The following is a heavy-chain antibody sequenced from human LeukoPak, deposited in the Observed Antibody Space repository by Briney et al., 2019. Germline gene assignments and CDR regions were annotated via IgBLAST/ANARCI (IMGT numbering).Heavy chain of an antibody. V-gene: IGHV4-4*02. D-gene: IGHD3-22*01. CDR3: ARELDDSSGMDV. CDR1: GLTFSMYW. CDR2: IYHSGST. J-gene: IGHJ6*02. Sequence: PGGSLRLSCAASGLTFSMYWMSWVRQAPGKGLEWIGEIYHSGSTNYNPSLKSRVTISVDKSKNQFSLKLSSVTAADTAVYYCARELDDSSGMDVWGQGTTVTVSS.